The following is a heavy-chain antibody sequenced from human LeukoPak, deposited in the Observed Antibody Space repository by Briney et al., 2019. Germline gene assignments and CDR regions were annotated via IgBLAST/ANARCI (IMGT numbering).Heavy chain of an antibody. CDR3: AKDATTTVWSFYYMDV. V-gene: IGHV3-23*01. Sequence: GGSLRLSCAASGFTFSSYGMSWVRQAPGKGLEWVSAISGSGGSTYYADSVKGRFTISRDNSKNTLYLQMNSLRAEDTAVYYCAKDATTTVWSFYYMDVWGKGTTVTISS. CDR2: ISGSGGST. D-gene: IGHD5-24*01. CDR1: GFTFSSYG. J-gene: IGHJ6*03.